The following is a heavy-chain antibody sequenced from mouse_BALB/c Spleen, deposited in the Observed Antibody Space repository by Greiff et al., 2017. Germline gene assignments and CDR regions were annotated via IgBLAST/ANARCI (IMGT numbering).Heavy chain of an antibody. CDR1: GFTFSSFG. CDR2: ISSGSSTI. CDR3: ARWLRRGYAMDY. V-gene: IGHV5-17*02. D-gene: IGHD2-2*01. Sequence: EVNVVESGGGLVQPGGSRKLSCAASGFTFSSFGMHWVRQAPEKGLEWVAYISSGSSTIYYADTVKGRFTISRDNPKNTLFLQMTSLRSEDTAMYYCARWLRRGYAMDYWGQGTSVTVSS. J-gene: IGHJ4*01.